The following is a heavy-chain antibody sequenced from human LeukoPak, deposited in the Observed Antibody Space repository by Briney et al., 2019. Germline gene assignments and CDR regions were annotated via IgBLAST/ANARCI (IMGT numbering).Heavy chain of an antibody. Sequence: PSETLSLTCAVYGGSFSGYYWSWIRQPPGKGLEWIGEINHSGSTNYNPSLKSRVTISVDTSKNQFSLKLSSVTAADTAVYYCGSRSGYGSSYYMDVWGKGTTVTVSS. V-gene: IGHV4-34*01. CDR2: INHSGST. CDR1: GGSFSGYY. D-gene: IGHD4-17*01. CDR3: GSRSGYGSSYYMDV. J-gene: IGHJ6*03.